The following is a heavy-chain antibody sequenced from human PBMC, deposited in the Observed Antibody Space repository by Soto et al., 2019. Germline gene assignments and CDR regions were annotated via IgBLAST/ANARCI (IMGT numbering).Heavy chain of an antibody. J-gene: IGHJ5*02. Sequence: PGGSLRLSCVASGFSFSKYGMHWVRQAPGKGLEWVAFVSSDGNNKYYADSVKGRFTISRDNSKNTVYLQVDSLRLDGTAIYYCAKDRVIQLLPIWPDPWGQGTLVTVSS. D-gene: IGHD2-2*01. V-gene: IGHV3-30*18. CDR1: GFSFSKYG. CDR2: VSSDGNNK. CDR3: AKDRVIQLLPIWPDP.